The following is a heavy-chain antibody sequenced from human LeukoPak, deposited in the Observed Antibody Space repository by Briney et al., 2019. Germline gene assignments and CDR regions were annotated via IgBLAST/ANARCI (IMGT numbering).Heavy chain of an antibody. V-gene: IGHV3-21*01. CDR2: ISSSSSYI. CDR3: ASTYPVGSNNAFDI. J-gene: IGHJ3*02. Sequence: PGGSLRLSCAASGFTFSSYSMNWVRQAPGKGLEWVSSISSSSSYIYYADLVKGRFTISRDNAKNSLYLQMNSLRAEDTAVYYCASTYPVGSNNAFDIWGQGTMVTVSS. D-gene: IGHD1-26*01. CDR1: GFTFSSYS.